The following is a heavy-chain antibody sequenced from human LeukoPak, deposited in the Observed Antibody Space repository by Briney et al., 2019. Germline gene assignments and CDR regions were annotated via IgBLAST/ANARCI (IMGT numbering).Heavy chain of an antibody. CDR1: GFTVSSNY. D-gene: IGHD6-19*01. Sequence: PGGSLRLSCAASGFTVSSNYMSWVRQAPGKGLEWVSVIYSGGSTYYADSVKGRFTISRDNSKNTLYLQMDSLRAEDTAVYYCARAKYSSGFYYYYYMDVWGKGTTDIVSS. CDR3: ARAKYSSGFYYYYYMDV. V-gene: IGHV3-53*01. J-gene: IGHJ6*03. CDR2: IYSGGST.